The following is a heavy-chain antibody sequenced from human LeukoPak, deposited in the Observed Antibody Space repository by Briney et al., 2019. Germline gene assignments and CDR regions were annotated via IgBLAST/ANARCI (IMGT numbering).Heavy chain of an antibody. J-gene: IGHJ4*02. V-gene: IGHV3-7*01. Sequence: GGSLRLSCAASGFTFSSYSMNWVRQAPGKGLEWVANIKQDGSEKYYVDSVKGRFTISRDNAKNSLYLQMNSLRAEDTAVYYCAREREGSYYNSLDYWGQGTLVTVSS. CDR3: AREREGSYYNSLDY. CDR2: IKQDGSEK. CDR1: GFTFSSYS. D-gene: IGHD3-10*01.